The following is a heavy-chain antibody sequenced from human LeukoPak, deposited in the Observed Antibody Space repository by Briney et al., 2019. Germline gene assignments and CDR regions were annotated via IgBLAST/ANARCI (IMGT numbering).Heavy chain of an antibody. Sequence: PSQTLSLTCTVSGGSISSGGYYWSWIRQPAGKGLEWIGRIYTSGSTNYNPSLKSRVTMSVDTSKNQFSLKLSSVTAADTAVYYCARTSAAHDFWSGYQAYYFDYWGQGTLVTVSS. D-gene: IGHD3-3*01. CDR1: GGSISSGGYY. V-gene: IGHV4-61*02. CDR3: ARTSAAHDFWSGYQAYYFDY. CDR2: IYTSGST. J-gene: IGHJ4*02.